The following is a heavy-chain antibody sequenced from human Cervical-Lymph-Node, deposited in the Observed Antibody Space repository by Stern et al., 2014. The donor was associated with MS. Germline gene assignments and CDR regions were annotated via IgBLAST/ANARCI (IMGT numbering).Heavy chain of an antibody. CDR3: ATDLLFA. D-gene: IGHD3-3*01. CDR1: GHPLSELA. J-gene: IGHJ4*02. CDR2: FDPEDGET. V-gene: IGHV1-24*01. Sequence: QVQLVESGAEVKKPGASVTVSCNVAGHPLSELAMHWLRQLPTRGLEWMGQFDPEDGETVYAQQFQGRLSMTEDTSTGTAYMTLTALRSEDTAVYYCATDLLFAWGPGTLVTVSS.